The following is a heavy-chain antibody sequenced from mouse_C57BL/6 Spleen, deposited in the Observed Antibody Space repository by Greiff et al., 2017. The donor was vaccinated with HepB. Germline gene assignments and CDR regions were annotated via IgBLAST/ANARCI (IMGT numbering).Heavy chain of an antibody. J-gene: IGHJ1*03. Sequence: EVKLVESGAELVKPGASVKLSCTASGFNIKDYYMHWVKQRTEQGLEWIGRIDPEDGETKYAPKFQGKATITADTSSNTAYLQLSSLTSEDTAVYYCARSSYYGSSHWYFDVWGTGTTVTVSS. CDR1: GFNIKDYY. D-gene: IGHD1-1*01. CDR3: ARSSYYGSSHWYFDV. CDR2: IDPEDGET. V-gene: IGHV14-2*01.